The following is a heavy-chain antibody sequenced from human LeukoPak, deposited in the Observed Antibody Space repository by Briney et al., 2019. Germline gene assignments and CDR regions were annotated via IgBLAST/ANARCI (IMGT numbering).Heavy chain of an antibody. V-gene: IGHV3-11*01. CDR3: ARDTVAGQIYFDH. CDR1: GFTFSDFY. J-gene: IGHJ4*02. Sequence: GGSLRLSCAASGFTFSDFYMSWIRQAPGKGLEWVSFISTSGSSIHYADSVKGRFTISRDNAKNSLYLQMDSLRVEDTAVYYCARDTVAGQIYFDHWGQGTLDTVSS. D-gene: IGHD6-19*01. CDR2: ISTSGSSI.